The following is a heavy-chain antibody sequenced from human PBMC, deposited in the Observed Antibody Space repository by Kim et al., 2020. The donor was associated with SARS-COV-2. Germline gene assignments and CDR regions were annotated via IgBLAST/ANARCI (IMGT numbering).Heavy chain of an antibody. V-gene: IGHV3-23*01. CDR3: AKEWSYDSSGCDY. Sequence: YADSVKGRFTISRDNSKNTLYLQMNSLRAEDTAVYYCAKEWSYDSSGCDYWGQGTLVTVSS. D-gene: IGHD3-22*01. J-gene: IGHJ4*02.